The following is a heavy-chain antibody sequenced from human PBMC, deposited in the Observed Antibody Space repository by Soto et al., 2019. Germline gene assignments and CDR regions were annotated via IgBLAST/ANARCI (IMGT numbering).Heavy chain of an antibody. CDR1: GFTFSTYA. V-gene: IGHV3-23*01. CDR3: AKDLRTSTNYNYGMDV. CDR2: ISASGGST. J-gene: IGHJ6*02. Sequence: EVQLLESGGGLVQPGGSLRLSCAASGFTFSTYAMSWVRQAPGKGLEWVSVISASGGSTFYADSVKGRFTVSRDNSRNTLYLQVINLRVEDTAVYYCAKDLRTSTNYNYGMDVWGQGTTVTVSS.